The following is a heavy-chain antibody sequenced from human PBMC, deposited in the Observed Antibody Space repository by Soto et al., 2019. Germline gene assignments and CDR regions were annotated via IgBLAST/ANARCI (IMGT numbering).Heavy chain of an antibody. D-gene: IGHD3-3*01. CDR1: GGSISSGYYY. Sequence: SETLSLTCSVSGGSISSGYYYWSWIRQPPGKGLKGIGNIYYSGNTYYNPSLKSRLMISIDTSKNQFSLKLSSVTAADTAVYYCARGGYDFWSGYYTPYYYYGMDVWGQGTTVTVSS. J-gene: IGHJ6*02. CDR3: ARGGYDFWSGYYTPYYYYGMDV. V-gene: IGHV4-30-4*01. CDR2: IYYSGNT.